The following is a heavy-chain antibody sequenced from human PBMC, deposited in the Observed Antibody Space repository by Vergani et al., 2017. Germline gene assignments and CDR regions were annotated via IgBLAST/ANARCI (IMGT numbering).Heavy chain of an antibody. Sequence: QVQLHASGPGLVTPSETLSLICSVSGVSMQSGSFYWTWIRQTAERRLEWMGRVYPSGTTNYNPSLNGRVTIFVDKSKNLLSLRLNSVTAADTAVYYCVRRNNVVRETDYFDYWGQGILVTVSS. CDR2: VYPSGTT. CDR3: VRRNNVVRETDYFDY. D-gene: IGHD3-10*01. J-gene: IGHJ4*02. V-gene: IGHV4-61*02. CDR1: GVSMQSGSFY.